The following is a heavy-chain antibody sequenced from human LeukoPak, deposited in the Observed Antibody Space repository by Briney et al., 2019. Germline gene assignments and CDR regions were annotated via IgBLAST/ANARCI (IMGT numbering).Heavy chain of an antibody. CDR2: IYYSGST. CDR1: GGSISSYY. Sequence: SETLSLTCTVSGGSISSYYWGWVRQPPRRGLGWIGYIYYSGSTNYNPSLKSRVTISVDTCKNQFSLKLSSVTAADTAVYYCARFNRAAAGTLYYFDCWGEGTLVTVSS. D-gene: IGHD6-13*01. V-gene: IGHV4-59*01. J-gene: IGHJ4*02. CDR3: ARFNRAAAGTLYYFDC.